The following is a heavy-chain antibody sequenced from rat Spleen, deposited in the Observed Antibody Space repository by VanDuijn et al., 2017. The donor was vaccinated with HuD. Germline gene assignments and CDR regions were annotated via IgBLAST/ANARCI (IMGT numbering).Heavy chain of an antibody. CDR1: GFTFNNYW. Sequence: EVQLVESGGGLVQPGRSLKLSCVASGFTFNNYWMTWIRQAPGKGLEWVATITNTGDSTYYPDSVKGRYTISRDNAKNTLYLQMDSLRSEDTATYYCTTGLLFDYWGQGVMVTVSS. J-gene: IGHJ2*01. CDR3: TTGLLFDY. V-gene: IGHV5-31*01. CDR2: ITNTGDST.